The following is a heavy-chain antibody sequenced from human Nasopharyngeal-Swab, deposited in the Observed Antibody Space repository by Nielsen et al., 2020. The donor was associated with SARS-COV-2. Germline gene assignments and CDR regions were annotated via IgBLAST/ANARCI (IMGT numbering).Heavy chain of an antibody. CDR2: ISYDGSNK. CDR3: ARPYSGSYWSYFDY. CDR1: GFTFSSYA. J-gene: IGHJ4*02. Sequence: GGSLRLWCGACGFTFSSYAMHWVRKATGKGLEWVAVISYDGSNKYYADSVKGRFTISRDNSKNTLYLQMNSLRAEDTAVYYCARPYSGSYWSYFDYWGQGTLVTVSS. D-gene: IGHD1-26*01. V-gene: IGHV3-30-3*01.